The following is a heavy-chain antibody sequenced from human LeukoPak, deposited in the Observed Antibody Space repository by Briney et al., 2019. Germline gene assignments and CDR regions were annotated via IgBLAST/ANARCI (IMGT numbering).Heavy chain of an antibody. CDR3: ARLRTGAFDI. CDR2: IYYSGNT. J-gene: IGHJ3*02. CDR1: GGSISSYY. V-gene: IGHV4-59*08. Sequence: TSETESLTCTVSGGSISSYYWSWIRQPPGKGLEWIGYIYYSGNTNYNPSLKSRVTTSVDTSKNQVSLKVSSVTAADAAVYYCARLRTGAFDIWGQGTMDTVSS. D-gene: IGHD1-14*01.